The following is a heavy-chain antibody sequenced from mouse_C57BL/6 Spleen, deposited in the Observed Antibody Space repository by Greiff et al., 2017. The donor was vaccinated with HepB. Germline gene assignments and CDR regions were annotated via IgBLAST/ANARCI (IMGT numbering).Heavy chain of an antibody. J-gene: IGHJ1*03. V-gene: IGHV1-42*01. D-gene: IGHD2-12*01. CDR3: ASYDAGYWYFDV. Sequence: EVKVVESGPELVKPGASVKISCKASGYSFTGYYMNWVKQSPEKSLEWIGEINPSTGGTTYNQKFKAKATLTVDKSSSTAYMQLKSLTSEDSAIYYCASYDAGYWYFDVWGTGTTVTVSS. CDR1: GYSFTGYY. CDR2: INPSTGGT.